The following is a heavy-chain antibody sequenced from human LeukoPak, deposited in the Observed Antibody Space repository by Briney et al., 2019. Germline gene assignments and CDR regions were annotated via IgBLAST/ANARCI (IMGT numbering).Heavy chain of an antibody. J-gene: IGHJ4*02. CDR2: IYPGDSDT. V-gene: IGHV5-51*01. Sequence: GESLQISCKGSGYSFTSYWIGWVRQIPGKGLEWMGIIYPGDSDTRYSPSFQGQVTISADKSFSTAYLQWSSLKASDTAMYYCARQVAAAGTVTFDYWGQGTLVTVSS. D-gene: IGHD6-13*01. CDR1: GYSFTSYW. CDR3: ARQVAAAGTVTFDY.